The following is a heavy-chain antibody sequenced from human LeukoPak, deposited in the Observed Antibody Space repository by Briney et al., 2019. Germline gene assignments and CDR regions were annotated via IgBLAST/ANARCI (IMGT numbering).Heavy chain of an antibody. V-gene: IGHV4-39*07. Sequence: SETLSLTCTVSGGSISSSSYYWGWIRQPPGKGLEWIGEINHSGSTNYNPSLKSRVTISVDTSKNQFSLKLSSVTAADTAVYYCARRVRAAAGFPYNWFDPWGQGTLVTVSS. CDR1: GGSISSSSYY. CDR2: INHSGST. CDR3: ARRVRAAAGFPYNWFDP. J-gene: IGHJ5*02. D-gene: IGHD6-13*01.